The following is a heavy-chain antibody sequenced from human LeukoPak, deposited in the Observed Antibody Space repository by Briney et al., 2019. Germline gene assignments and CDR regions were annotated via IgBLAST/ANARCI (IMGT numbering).Heavy chain of an antibody. J-gene: IGHJ6*03. CDR2: IYHGGST. CDR1: GYSISSGYY. CDR3: ARLNVGSGRNYYYYMDV. V-gene: IGHV4-38-2*02. Sequence: SETLSLTCTVSGYSISSGYYWGWIRQSPGKGLEWIGSIYHGGSTYYNPSLKSRVTISVDTSKNQFSLKLSSVTAADTAVYYCARLNVGSGRNYYYYMDVWGKGTTVTVSS. D-gene: IGHD3-10*01.